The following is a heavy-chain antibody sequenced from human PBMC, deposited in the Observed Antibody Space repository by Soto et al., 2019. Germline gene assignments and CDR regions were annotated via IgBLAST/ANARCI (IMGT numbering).Heavy chain of an antibody. CDR1: GFTLSSSA. V-gene: IGHV3-23*01. D-gene: IGHD3-3*01. Sequence: TGGSLRLSCAASGFTLSSSAMSWVRQAPGKGLEWVSAISGSGDNTYHADSVKGRFTISRDNSKNTLYLQMNSLRAEDTAVYYCAKRWGNRFLEPRDYFDYWGQGTLVTVSS. CDR3: AKRWGNRFLEPRDYFDY. J-gene: IGHJ4*02. CDR2: ISGSGDNT.